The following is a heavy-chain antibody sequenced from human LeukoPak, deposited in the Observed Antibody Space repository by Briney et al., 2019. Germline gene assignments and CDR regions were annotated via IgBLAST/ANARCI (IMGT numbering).Heavy chain of an antibody. CDR3: ARLKDDVTKLDY. CDR2: INQGGSRL. D-gene: IGHD2-8*01. CDR1: GFAFGRYW. V-gene: IGHV3-7*01. J-gene: IGHJ4*02. Sequence: GGSLRLSCAGSGFAFGRYWMSWVRQAPGKGLEWVASINQGGSRLHYLDSVTGRFIISRDDAQNSLFLQMTRLRVDDTAVYYCARLKDDVTKLDYWGQGTLVSVSS.